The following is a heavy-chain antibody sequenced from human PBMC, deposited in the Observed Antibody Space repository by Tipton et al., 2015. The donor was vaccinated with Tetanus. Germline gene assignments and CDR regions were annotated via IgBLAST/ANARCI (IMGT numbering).Heavy chain of an antibody. J-gene: IGHJ4*02. CDR1: GFNFHSYS. CDR2: ISTYRKTI. CDR3: ARDFSYYFDSKSGFDY. V-gene: IGHV3-48*02. D-gene: IGHD3-22*01. Sequence: SLRLSCAGSGFNFHSYSMNWVRQAPGKGLEWIACISTYRKTIYYADAVKGRFTISRDNAKNTLYLQMNSLRDEDTAVYYCARDFSYYFDSKSGFDYWGQGTLVTVSS.